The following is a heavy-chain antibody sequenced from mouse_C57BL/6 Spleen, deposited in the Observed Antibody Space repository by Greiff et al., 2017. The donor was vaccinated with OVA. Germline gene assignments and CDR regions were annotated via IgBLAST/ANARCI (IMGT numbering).Heavy chain of an antibody. CDR2: ISSGSSTI. V-gene: IGHV5-17*01. Sequence: EVQGVESGGGLVKPGGSLKLSCAASGFTFSDYGMHWVRQAPEKGLEWVAYISSGSSTIYYADTVKGRFTISRDNAKNTLFLQMTSLRSEDTAMYYCASGYYYGSGGAMDYWGQGTSVTVSS. CDR3: ASGYYYGSGGAMDY. J-gene: IGHJ4*01. D-gene: IGHD1-1*01. CDR1: GFTFSDYG.